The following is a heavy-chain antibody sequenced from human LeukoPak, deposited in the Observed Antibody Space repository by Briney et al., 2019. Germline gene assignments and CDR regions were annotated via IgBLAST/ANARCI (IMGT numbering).Heavy chain of an antibody. CDR3: TRIIVEVPGVSDYCDY. D-gene: IGHD2-2*01. CDR1: GFTFSSHW. CDR2: IKPDGSER. J-gene: IGHJ4*02. Sequence: GGSLRLSCAASGFTFSSHWTYWVRQAPGKGLEWVANIKPDGSERFYVDSVKGRFTISRDNAKNSLYLQMNSLRAEDTAVYYCTRIIVEVPGVSDYCDYWGPGTLVTVSS. V-gene: IGHV3-7*05.